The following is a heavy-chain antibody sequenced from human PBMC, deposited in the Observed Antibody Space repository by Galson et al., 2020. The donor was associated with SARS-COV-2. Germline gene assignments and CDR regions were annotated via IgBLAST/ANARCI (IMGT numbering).Heavy chain of an antibody. J-gene: IGHJ4*02. V-gene: IGHV4-34*01. D-gene: IGHD3-22*01. Sequence: SETLSLTCAVYGGSFSGHYWSWIRQSPGKGLEWIGEITQSGSVNYNPSLKSRVTISADTSKNQFSLELRSVTAADTAGYYCARGLFQTTMVIVVFTSGSFYFDSWGQGTLVIVSS. CDR2: ITQSGSV. CDR1: GGSFSGHY. CDR3: ARGLFQTTMVIVVFTSGSFYFDS.